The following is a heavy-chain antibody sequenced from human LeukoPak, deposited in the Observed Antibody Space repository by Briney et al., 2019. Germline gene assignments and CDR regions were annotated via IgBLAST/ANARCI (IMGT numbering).Heavy chain of an antibody. CDR2: LYSGGYT. J-gene: IGHJ4*02. Sequence: PGGSLRLSCAASGFNVISNYMSCVRQVPGKGLEWVSVLYSGGYTDYTDSVKGRFTISRDNSKNTLYLQMTRLRDDDTAVYYCAKDGAVGGAIDYWGQGTLLTVSS. CDR3: AKDGAVGGAIDY. D-gene: IGHD1-26*01. CDR1: GFNVISNY. V-gene: IGHV3-53*01.